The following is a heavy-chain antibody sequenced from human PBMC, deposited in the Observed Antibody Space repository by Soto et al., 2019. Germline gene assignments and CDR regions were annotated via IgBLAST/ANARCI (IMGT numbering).Heavy chain of an antibody. CDR2: LIPLFGTT. J-gene: IGHJ5*01. D-gene: IGHD3-16*01. Sequence: QVQLVQSGAEVKKPGSSVKVSCEASGGTFSGHAISWVRQAPGQGPEWMGGLIPLFGTTQHAQNFQDRLTITADKSTSTAYMERTSLRFEATAIYYGARGPIWVSGFESWGQGTLVTVS. CDR1: GGTFSGHA. V-gene: IGHV1-69*06. CDR3: ARGPIWVSGFES.